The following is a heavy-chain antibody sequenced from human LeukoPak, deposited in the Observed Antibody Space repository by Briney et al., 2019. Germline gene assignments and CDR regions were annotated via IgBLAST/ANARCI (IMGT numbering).Heavy chain of an antibody. CDR1: GGTFSSYA. J-gene: IGHJ6*02. Sequence: EASVKVSCKASGGTFSSYAISWVRQAPGQGLEWMGGIIPIFGTANYAKKFQGRVTITADESTSTAYMELSSRRSEDTAVYYCARGDCSGGSCYPYYYYYGMDVWGQGTTVTVSS. CDR2: IIPIFGTA. D-gene: IGHD2-15*01. V-gene: IGHV1-69*13. CDR3: ARGDCSGGSCYPYYYYYGMDV.